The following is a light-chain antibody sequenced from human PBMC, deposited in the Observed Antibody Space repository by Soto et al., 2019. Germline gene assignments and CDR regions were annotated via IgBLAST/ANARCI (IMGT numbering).Light chain of an antibody. Sequence: SYELTQPPSVSVSPGQTARITCSGDALPKQYAYWYQQKPGQAPVLVIYKDSERPSGIPERFSGSSSGTTVTLTISGVQAEDEADYYCQSADSSGTDAVFGGGTKLTVL. CDR2: KDS. V-gene: IGLV3-25*03. J-gene: IGLJ2*01. CDR1: ALPKQY. CDR3: QSADSSGTDAV.